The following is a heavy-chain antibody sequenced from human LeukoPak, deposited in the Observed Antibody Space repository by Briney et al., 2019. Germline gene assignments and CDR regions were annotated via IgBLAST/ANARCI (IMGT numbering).Heavy chain of an antibody. CDR3: ATSFWSGYPSNWFGP. CDR2: FDPEDGET. Sequence: ASVKVSCKVSGYTLTELSMHWVRQAPGKGLEWMGGFDPEDGETIYAQKFQGRVTMTEDTSTDTAYMELSSLRSEDTAVYYCATSFWSGYPSNWFGPWGQGTLVTVSS. V-gene: IGHV1-24*01. D-gene: IGHD3-3*01. J-gene: IGHJ5*02. CDR1: GYTLTELS.